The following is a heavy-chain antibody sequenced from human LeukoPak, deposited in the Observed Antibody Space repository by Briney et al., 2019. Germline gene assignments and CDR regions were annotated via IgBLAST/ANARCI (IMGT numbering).Heavy chain of an antibody. CDR1: GFTFKNAW. CDR3: STITGESVAGTIPFDAFDV. V-gene: IGHV3-15*01. J-gene: IGHJ3*01. D-gene: IGHD6-19*01. CDR2: LKSKSDGGTR. Sequence: PGGSLRLSCVGSGFTFKNAWMSWVPQAPGKGREWVGRLKSKSDGGTRDYAAPVRGRFTISRDDSRTTLYLEMNSLKIDDTAVYYCSTITGESVAGTIPFDAFDVWGQGTIVTVSS.